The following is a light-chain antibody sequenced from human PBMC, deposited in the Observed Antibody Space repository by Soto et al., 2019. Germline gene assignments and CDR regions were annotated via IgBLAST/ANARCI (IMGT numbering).Light chain of an antibody. CDR3: KQYNCLWT. Sequence: DIQMTQSPSTLSASVGDRVTITCRASQSISSWLAWYQQKPGKAPKLLIYKASSLESGVPSRFSGSGSGTEFTLTISSLQPDDFATYYCKQYNCLWTLGKGTKVEIK. CDR1: QSISSW. J-gene: IGKJ1*01. V-gene: IGKV1-5*03. CDR2: KAS.